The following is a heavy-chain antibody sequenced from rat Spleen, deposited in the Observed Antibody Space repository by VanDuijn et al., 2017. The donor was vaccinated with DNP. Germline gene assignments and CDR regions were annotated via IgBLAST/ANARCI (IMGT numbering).Heavy chain of an antibody. V-gene: IGHV2S12*01. CDR1: GFSLTTYG. CDR2: ISTGGST. Sequence: QVQLKESGPGLVQPSQTLSLTCIVSGFSLTTYGVSWVRQPPGKGLEWIAAISTGGSTYYNSALKSRLSINRDTSKSQVFLKMNSLQTEDTAIYFCTRDRNSAYYFDYWGQGVMVTVSS. D-gene: IGHD4-3*01. CDR3: TRDRNSAYYFDY. J-gene: IGHJ2*01.